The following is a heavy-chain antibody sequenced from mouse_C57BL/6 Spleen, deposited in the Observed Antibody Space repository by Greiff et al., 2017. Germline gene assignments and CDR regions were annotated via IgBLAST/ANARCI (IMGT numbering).Heavy chain of an antibody. CDR1: GYSFTSYY. CDR3: ARTYSNSAWFAY. V-gene: IGHV1-66*01. CDR2: IYPGSGNT. J-gene: IGHJ3*01. D-gene: IGHD2-5*01. Sequence: QVQLQQSGPELVKPGASVKISCKASGYSFTSYYIHWVKQRPGQGLEWIGWIYPGSGNTKYNEKFKGKATLTADTSSSTAYMQRSSLTSEDSAVYYCARTYSNSAWFAYWGQGTLVTVSA.